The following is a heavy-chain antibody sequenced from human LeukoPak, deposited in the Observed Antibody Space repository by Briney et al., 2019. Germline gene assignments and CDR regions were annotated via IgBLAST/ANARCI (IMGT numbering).Heavy chain of an antibody. CDR1: GFTFSSHA. J-gene: IGHJ4*02. Sequence: GGSLRLSCAASGFTFSSHAMTWVRQAPGKGLGWVSSISGNGGSTYFAAYVKGRFTISRDNSKNTVYLQMNSLSDEDTAIFYCAKLYSAYDPGDYWGQGTLVTVSS. CDR3: AKLYSAYDPGDY. CDR2: ISGNGGST. V-gene: IGHV3-23*01. D-gene: IGHD5-12*01.